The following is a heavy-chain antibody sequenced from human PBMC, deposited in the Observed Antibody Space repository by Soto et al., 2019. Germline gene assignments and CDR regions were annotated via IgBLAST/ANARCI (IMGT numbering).Heavy chain of an antibody. CDR3: ARGSSGSFYYPDY. CDR2: IYHSGST. CDR1: GGSISSSNW. J-gene: IGHJ4*02. V-gene: IGHV4-4*02. D-gene: IGHD3-22*01. Sequence: QVQLQESGPGLVKPSGTLSLTCAVSGGSISSSNWWNWVRQPPGKGLEWIGEIYHSGSTNYNPSLKGRVTISVDKSKNQFSLKLNSVTAADTAVYYCARGSSGSFYYPDYWGQGTLVTVSS.